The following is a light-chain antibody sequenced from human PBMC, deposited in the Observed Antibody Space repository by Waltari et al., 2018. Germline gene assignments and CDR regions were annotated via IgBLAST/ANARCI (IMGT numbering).Light chain of an antibody. Sequence: DIQMTQSPSTLSASVGDRFTLTCRARQSISNCLAWYQQKPGKAPKLLIYKAATLQSWVPSRFSGSGSGTEFTLTISSLQPDDFATYYCQQYNSYSLLTFGGGTKVEIK. J-gene: IGKJ4*01. CDR3: QQYNSYSLLT. CDR1: QSISNC. CDR2: KAA. V-gene: IGKV1-5*03.